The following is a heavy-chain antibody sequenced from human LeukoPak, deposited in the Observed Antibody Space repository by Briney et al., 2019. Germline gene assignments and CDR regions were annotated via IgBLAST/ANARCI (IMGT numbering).Heavy chain of an antibody. CDR3: AKETYYYGSGSYWAPNY. CDR2: ISYDGSNK. Sequence: PGGSLRLSCAASGFTFSSYAMHWVRQAPGKGLEWVAVISYDGSNKYYADSVKGRFTISRDNSKNTLYLQMNSLRAEDTAVYYCAKETYYYGSGSYWAPNYWGQGTLVTVSS. V-gene: IGHV3-30-3*01. J-gene: IGHJ4*02. CDR1: GFTFSSYA. D-gene: IGHD3-10*01.